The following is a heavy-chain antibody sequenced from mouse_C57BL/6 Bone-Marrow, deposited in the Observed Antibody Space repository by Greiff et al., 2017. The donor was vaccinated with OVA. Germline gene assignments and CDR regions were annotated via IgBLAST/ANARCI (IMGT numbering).Heavy chain of an antibody. D-gene: IGHD2-10*02. Sequence: QVQLQQSGAELVRPGASVKLSCKASGYTFTRYGISWVKQRTGQGLEWIGEIYPRSGNTYYNEKFKGKATLTADKSSSTAYMELRSLTSADSAVYFCARRVWAWFAYWGQGTLVTVSA. CDR2: IYPRSGNT. V-gene: IGHV1-81*01. J-gene: IGHJ3*01. CDR1: GYTFTRYG. CDR3: ARRVWAWFAY.